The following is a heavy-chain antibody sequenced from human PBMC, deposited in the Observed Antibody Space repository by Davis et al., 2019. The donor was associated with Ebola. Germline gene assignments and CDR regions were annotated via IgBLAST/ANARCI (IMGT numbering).Heavy chain of an antibody. CDR3: ARDLTYYYGSGSHYGMDV. Sequence: AASVKVSCKASGGTFSSYAISWVRQAPGQGLEWMGGIIPIFGTANYAQKFQGRVTITADKSTSTAYMELSSLRSEDTAVYYCARDLTYYYGSGSHYGMDVWGQGTTVTVSS. D-gene: IGHD3-10*01. J-gene: IGHJ6*02. CDR1: GGTFSSYA. V-gene: IGHV1-69*06. CDR2: IIPIFGTA.